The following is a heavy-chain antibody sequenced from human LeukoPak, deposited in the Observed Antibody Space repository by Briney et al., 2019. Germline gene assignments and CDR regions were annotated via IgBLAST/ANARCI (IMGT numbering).Heavy chain of an antibody. CDR3: ARLGHLIAAAGITDAFDI. CDR2: MNPNSGNT. Sequence: ASVKASCKASGYTFTSYDINWVRQATGQGLEWMGWMNPNSGNTGYAQKFQGRVTITRNTSISTAYMELSSLRSEDTAVYYCARLGHLIAAAGITDAFDIWGQGTMVTVSS. CDR1: GYTFTSYD. J-gene: IGHJ3*02. D-gene: IGHD6-13*01. V-gene: IGHV1-8*03.